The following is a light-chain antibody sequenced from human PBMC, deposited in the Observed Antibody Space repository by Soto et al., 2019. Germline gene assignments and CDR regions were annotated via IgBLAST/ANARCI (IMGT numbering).Light chain of an antibody. CDR2: EGS. V-gene: IGLV2-23*01. CDR3: CSYAGRSTLV. J-gene: IGLJ2*01. CDR1: SSDVGSYNL. Sequence: QSALTQPASVSGSPGQSITISCTGTSSDVGSYNLVSWYQQYPGKAPKLMIYEGSKWPSGVSNRFSGSKSGNTASLTISGLQAEDEADYYCCSYAGRSTLVFGGGTKLTVL.